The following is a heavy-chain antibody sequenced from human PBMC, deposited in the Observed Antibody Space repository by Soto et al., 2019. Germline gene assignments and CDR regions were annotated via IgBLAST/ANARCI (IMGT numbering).Heavy chain of an antibody. CDR3: TRGPPRVQWFDP. Sequence: SETLSLTCTVSGGAVSSGTYYGSWIRQPPGKGLEWIVHIYFTGSTNYNPSLKSRVTMSLDTSRNQFSLKLSSVTAADTAVYYCTRGPPRVQWFDPWGLGTRVTVSS. V-gene: IGHV4-61*01. J-gene: IGHJ5*02. CDR2: IYFTGST. CDR1: GGAVSSGTYY.